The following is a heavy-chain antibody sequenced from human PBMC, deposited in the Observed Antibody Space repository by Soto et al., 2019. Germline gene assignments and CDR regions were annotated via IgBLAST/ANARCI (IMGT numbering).Heavy chain of an antibody. D-gene: IGHD6-6*01. J-gene: IGHJ6*02. CDR2: IWYDGSNK. CDR3: ASTGGGQLGDYYYYGMDV. CDR1: GFTFSSYG. Sequence: VQLVESGGGVVQPGRSLRLSCAASGFTFSSYGMHWVRQAPGKGLEWVAVIWYDGSNKYYADSVKGRFTISRDNSKNPLYLQMNSLRAEDTAVYYCASTGGGQLGDYYYYGMDVWGQGTTVTVSS. V-gene: IGHV3-33*01.